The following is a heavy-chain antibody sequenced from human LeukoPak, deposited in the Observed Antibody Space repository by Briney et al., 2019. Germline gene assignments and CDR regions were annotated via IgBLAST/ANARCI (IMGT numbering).Heavy chain of an antibody. D-gene: IGHD3-3*01. V-gene: IGHV3-64*01. J-gene: IGHJ5*02. CDR1: GFTFSNYG. Sequence: GGSLRLSCAASGFTFSNYGMHWVRQAPGKGLEYVSAISSNGGSTYYANSVKGRFTISRDNSKNTLYLQMGSLRAEDMAVYYCAIVSIFGVFIFIPIDPWGQGTLVTVSS. CDR2: ISSNGGST. CDR3: AIVSIFGVFIFIPIDP.